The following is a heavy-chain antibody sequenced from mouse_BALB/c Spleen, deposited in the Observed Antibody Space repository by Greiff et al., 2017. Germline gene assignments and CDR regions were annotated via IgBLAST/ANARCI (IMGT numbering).Heavy chain of an antibody. Sequence: EVQAVESGGGLVQPGGSLRLSCATSGFTFTDHYMSWVRQPPGKALEWLGFIRNKANGYTTEYSASVKGRFTISRDNSQSILYLQMNTLRAEDSATYYCARDLSKLGRGAMDYWGQGTLVTVSS. D-gene: IGHD4-1*01. CDR1: GFTFTDHY. V-gene: IGHV7-3*02. CDR3: ARDLSKLGRGAMDY. CDR2: IRNKANGYTT. J-gene: IGHJ4*01.